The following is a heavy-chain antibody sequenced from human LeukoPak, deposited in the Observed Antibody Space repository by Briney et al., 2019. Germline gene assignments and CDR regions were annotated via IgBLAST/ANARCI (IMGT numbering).Heavy chain of an antibody. J-gene: IGHJ5*02. CDR2: IYHSGST. D-gene: IGHD2-15*01. V-gene: IGHV4-59*08. Sequence: SETLSLTCAVSGSSISSYYWSWIRQPPGKGLEWIGYIYHSGSTNYNPSLKSRVTISVDTSKNQISLKLNSVTAADTAVYYCARHGAYCRGGRCHSISDFLAWFDPWGQGTLVTVSS. CDR1: GSSISSYY. CDR3: ARHGAYCRGGRCHSISDFLAWFDP.